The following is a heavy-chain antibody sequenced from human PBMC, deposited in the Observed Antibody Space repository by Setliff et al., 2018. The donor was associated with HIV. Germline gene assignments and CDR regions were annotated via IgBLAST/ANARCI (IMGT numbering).Heavy chain of an antibody. J-gene: IGHJ4*02. D-gene: IGHD2-15*01. CDR1: GYSFTTYW. Sequence: GESLKISCKGSGYSFTTYWIGWVRQMPGKGLEWMGIIYPYDSDTRYSPSFQGQVTISADKSISTAYVQWSGLKASDTAMYYCARSPIRYCSGGSCYSGFDYWGQGTLVTVSS. CDR2: IYPYDSDT. V-gene: IGHV5-51*01. CDR3: ARSPIRYCSGGSCYSGFDY.